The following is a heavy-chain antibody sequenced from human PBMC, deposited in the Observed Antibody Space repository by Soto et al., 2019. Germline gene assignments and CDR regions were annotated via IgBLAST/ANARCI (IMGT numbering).Heavy chain of an antibody. V-gene: IGHV4-30-2*01. CDR1: GGSSSSGGYS. CDR2: IYHSGTT. Sequence: QLQLQESGSGLVKPSQTLSLTCAVSGGSSSSGGYSWSWIRQPPGKGLEWIGYIYHSGTTYYNPSLKSRVTISVDRSKNQFSLKLSSVTAADTAVYYCARSGGAYNWFDPWGQGTLVTVSS. J-gene: IGHJ5*02. D-gene: IGHD2-21*01. CDR3: ARSGGAYNWFDP.